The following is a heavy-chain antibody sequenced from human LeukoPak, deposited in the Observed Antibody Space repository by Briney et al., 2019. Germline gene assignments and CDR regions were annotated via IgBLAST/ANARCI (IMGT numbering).Heavy chain of an antibody. CDR3: ARVAGYGETPDY. J-gene: IGHJ4*02. Sequence: PGGSLRLSCAASGFTFSDYYMSSIRQAPGKGLEWVSYISSSGSTIYYADSVKRRFTISKDNAKNSLYLQVNSLRAEDTAVYYCARVAGYGETPDYWGQGTLVTVSS. CDR2: ISSSGSTI. V-gene: IGHV3-11*01. CDR1: GFTFSDYY. D-gene: IGHD4-17*01.